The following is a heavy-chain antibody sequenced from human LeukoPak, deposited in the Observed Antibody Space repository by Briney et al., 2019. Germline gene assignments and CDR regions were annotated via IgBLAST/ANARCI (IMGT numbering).Heavy chain of an antibody. J-gene: IGHJ4*02. CDR1: SYTFTSYG. CDR3: ARDSGPATGLDY. D-gene: IGHD1-1*01. V-gene: IGHV1-18*01. Sequence: ASVKVSCKAFSYTFTSYGISWVRQAPGQGLEWMGWISAYNANTNYAQKFQGRVTMTTDTSTSTAYMELRSLRSDDTAVYYCARDSGPATGLDYWGQGTLVTVSS. CDR2: ISAYNANT.